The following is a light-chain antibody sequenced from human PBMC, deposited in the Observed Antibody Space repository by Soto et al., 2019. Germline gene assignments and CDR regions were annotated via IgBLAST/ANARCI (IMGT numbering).Light chain of an antibody. CDR3: QQYGSSPRT. J-gene: IGKJ1*01. CDR2: GAS. CDR1: QSLTSY. V-gene: IGKV3-20*01. Sequence: EVVLTQSPAALSLSPGDRATLSCRASQSLTSYLAWYQQKPGQAPRLLIYGASNRATGIPDRFSGSGSGTDFTLTISRLEPEDFAVYYCQQYGSSPRTFGRGTKVDIK.